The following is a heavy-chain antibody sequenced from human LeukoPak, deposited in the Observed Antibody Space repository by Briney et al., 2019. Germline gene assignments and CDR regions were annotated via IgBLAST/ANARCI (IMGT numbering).Heavy chain of an antibody. CDR2: ISISGGST. Sequence: GGALRLSCAASGFTFSSYALSWVGQALGKEREGVSAISISGGSTYYPDSVNGRFTISRDNAEKTLFLQVNSLRADDTAVYYRAKGGYCSSTSCYGYFDSWGQGTLVTVSS. CDR1: GFTFSSYA. D-gene: IGHD2-2*01. J-gene: IGHJ4*02. V-gene: IGHV3-23*01. CDR3: AKGGYCSSTSCYGYFDS.